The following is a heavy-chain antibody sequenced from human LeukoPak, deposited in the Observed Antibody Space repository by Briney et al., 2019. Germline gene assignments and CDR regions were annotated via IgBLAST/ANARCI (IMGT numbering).Heavy chain of an antibody. D-gene: IGHD3-22*01. V-gene: IGHV3-23*01. Sequence: AGGSLRLSCAASGFTFSSYAMSWVRQAPGKGLEWVSAISGSGGSTYYADSVKGRFTISRDNSKNTLYLRMNSLRAEDTAVYYCAKDGASSGYYNYWGQGTLVTVSS. CDR3: AKDGASSGYYNY. J-gene: IGHJ4*02. CDR2: ISGSGGST. CDR1: GFTFSSYA.